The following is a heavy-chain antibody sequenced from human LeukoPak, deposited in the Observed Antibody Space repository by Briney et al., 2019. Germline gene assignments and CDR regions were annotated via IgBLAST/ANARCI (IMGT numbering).Heavy chain of an antibody. CDR1: GIAFNQYS. J-gene: IGHJ5*01. CDR3: ATPPYGTDTYGSWFES. Sequence: EPGGSLRLSCTASGIAFNQYSMHWVRQAPGKGLEWVAFILSDGSTKYYEDSVKGRFSISRDNSNKTLYLQMNSLSAEDTGMYYCATPPYGTDTYGSWFESWGQGTLVTVSS. D-gene: IGHD3-10*01. V-gene: IGHV3-30*02. CDR2: ILSDGSTK.